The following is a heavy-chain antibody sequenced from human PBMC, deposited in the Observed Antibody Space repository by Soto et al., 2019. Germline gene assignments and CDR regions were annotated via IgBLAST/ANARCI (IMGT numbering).Heavy chain of an antibody. Sequence: SQTLSLTCAISGDSVSSNSAAWNWIRQSPSRGLEWLGRTYYRSKWYNDYAVSVKSRITINPDTSKNQFSLQLNSVTPEDTAVYYCARRRGEWLRFGGYPYYYYGMDLWGQGTTVTVSS. D-gene: IGHD5-12*01. CDR1: GDSVSSNSAA. CDR3: ARRRGEWLRFGGYPYYYYGMDL. CDR2: TYYRSKWYN. J-gene: IGHJ6*02. V-gene: IGHV6-1*01.